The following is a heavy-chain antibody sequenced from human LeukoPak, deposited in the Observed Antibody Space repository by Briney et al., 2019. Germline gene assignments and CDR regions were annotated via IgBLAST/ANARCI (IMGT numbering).Heavy chain of an antibody. D-gene: IGHD1-26*01. CDR3: ARPGSYYYGMDV. CDR2: INHSGST. Sequence: PSETLSLTCAVYGGSFSGYYWSWIRQPPGKGLEWIGEINHSGSTNYNPSLKSRVTISVDTSKNQFSLKLSSVTAADTAVYYCARPGSYYYGMDVWGQGTTVTVSS. CDR1: GGSFSGYY. V-gene: IGHV4-34*01. J-gene: IGHJ6*02.